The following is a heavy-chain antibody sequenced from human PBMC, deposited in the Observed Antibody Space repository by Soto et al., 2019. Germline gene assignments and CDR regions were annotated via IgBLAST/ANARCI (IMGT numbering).Heavy chain of an antibody. CDR2: INHSGST. V-gene: IGHV4-34*01. Sequence: PSETLSLTCAVYGGSFSGYYWSWIRQPPGKGLEWIGEINHSGSTNYNPSLKSRVTITVDTSKNQSSLKLRSVTSADTAVYYCARGRTSVYVGDGFDPWGQGTLVTVSS. CDR3: ARGRTSVYVGDGFDP. D-gene: IGHD3-3*01. J-gene: IGHJ5*02. CDR1: GGSFSGYY.